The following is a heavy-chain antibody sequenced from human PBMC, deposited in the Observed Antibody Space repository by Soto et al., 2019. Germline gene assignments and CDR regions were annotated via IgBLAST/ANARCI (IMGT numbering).Heavy chain of an antibody. Sequence: GASVKVSCKASGYTFTGYYMHWVRQAPGQGLEWMGWINPNSGGTNYAQKFQGWVTMTRDTSISTAYMELSRLRSDDTAVYYCAREVLHYDFLSGPYYNEGMDVWRQGTTVTVS. J-gene: IGHJ6*02. CDR1: GYTFTGYY. CDR3: AREVLHYDFLSGPYYNEGMDV. V-gene: IGHV1-2*04. CDR2: INPNSGGT. D-gene: IGHD3-3*01.